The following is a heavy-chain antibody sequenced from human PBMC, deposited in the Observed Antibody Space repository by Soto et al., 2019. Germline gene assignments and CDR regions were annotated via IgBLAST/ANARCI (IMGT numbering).Heavy chain of an antibody. Sequence: QVQLQESGPGLVKPSETLSLTCTVSGGSISSYYWSWIRQPPGKGLEWIGYIYYSGSTNYNPSLKSRVTLAVDTSKNQFSLKLSSVTAADTVVYYCARGGRSETYLHSWFDPWGQGTLVTVSS. CDR2: IYYSGST. V-gene: IGHV4-59*08. CDR3: ARGGRSETYLHSWFDP. J-gene: IGHJ5*02. CDR1: GGSISSYY.